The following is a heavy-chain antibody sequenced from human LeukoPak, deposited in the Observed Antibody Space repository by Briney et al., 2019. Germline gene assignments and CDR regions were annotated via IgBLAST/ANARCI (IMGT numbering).Heavy chain of an antibody. V-gene: IGHV3-30*02. CDR2: IRYDGSNK. D-gene: IGHD1-1*01. CDR1: GFTFSTHG. Sequence: GGSLRLSCAASGFTFSTHGMHWVRQAPGKGLEWVAFIRYDGSNKYYADSVKGRFTISRDNSKNTLYLQMNSLRAEDTAVYFCAKDKDPWKGTSISDFEYWGQGTLVTASS. J-gene: IGHJ4*02. CDR3: AKDKDPWKGTSISDFEY.